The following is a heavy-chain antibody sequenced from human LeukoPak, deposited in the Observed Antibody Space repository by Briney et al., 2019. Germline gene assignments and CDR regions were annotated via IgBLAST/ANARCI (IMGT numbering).Heavy chain of an antibody. Sequence: SETLSLTCTVSGGSLNPYYWSWIRQPAGKGLEWIGRIYFSGSTHYIPSLQSRVTMSVDRSKNQFSLKLSSVTAADTAVYYCARRSSDWFDYWGQGTLVTVSS. D-gene: IGHD6-19*01. J-gene: IGHJ4*02. V-gene: IGHV4-4*07. CDR2: IYFSGST. CDR1: GGSLNPYY. CDR3: ARRSSDWFDY.